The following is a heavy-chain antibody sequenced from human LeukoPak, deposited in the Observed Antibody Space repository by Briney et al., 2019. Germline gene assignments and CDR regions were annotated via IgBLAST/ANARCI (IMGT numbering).Heavy chain of an antibody. D-gene: IGHD3-3*01. CDR2: IYYSGST. CDR3: ARGSIFGVVTGDFFDY. CDR1: GGSLSGYY. V-gene: IGHV4-59*01. J-gene: IGHJ4*02. Sequence: SETLSLTCAVYGGSLSGYYWSWIRQPPGKGLEWIGYIYYSGSTNYNPSLKSRVTISVDTSKNQFSLKLSSVTAADTAVCYCARGSIFGVVTGDFFDYWGQGTLVTVSS.